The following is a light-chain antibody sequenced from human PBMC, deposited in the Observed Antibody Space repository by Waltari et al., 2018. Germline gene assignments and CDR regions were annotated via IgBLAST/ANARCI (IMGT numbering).Light chain of an antibody. J-gene: IGKJ1*01. V-gene: IGKV3-20*01. CDR2: GAS. CDR3: QHYSSSSWT. CDR1: QSVSSTY. Sequence: EIVLTQSPGTLSLSPGDRATLSCRASQSVSSTYLAWYQQKPGQAPGLLIYGASSRATGIPDRFSVSGSGTDFTLTISRLEPEDFAVYYCQHYSSSSWTFGQGTKVEIK.